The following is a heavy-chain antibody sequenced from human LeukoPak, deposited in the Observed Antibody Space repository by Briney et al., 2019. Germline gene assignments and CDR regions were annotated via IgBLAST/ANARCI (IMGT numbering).Heavy chain of an antibody. CDR1: GYTFTGYY. J-gene: IGHJ4*02. Sequence: ASVKVSCKASGYTFTGYYMHWVRQAPGQGLEWMGWINPNSGGTNYAQKFQGRVAMTRETSISTAYMELSRLRSDDTAVYYCARGARYYDSSGYCDYWGQGTLGTVSS. CDR2: INPNSGGT. V-gene: IGHV1-2*02. D-gene: IGHD3-22*01. CDR3: ARGARYYDSSGYCDY.